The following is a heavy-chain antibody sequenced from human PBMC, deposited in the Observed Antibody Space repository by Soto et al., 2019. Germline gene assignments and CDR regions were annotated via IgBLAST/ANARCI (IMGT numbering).Heavy chain of an antibody. CDR3: ARDGGYGDYGDAFDI. Sequence: EVQLVESGGGLVQPGGSLRLSCAASGFTVSSNYMSWVRQAPGKGLEWVSVIYSGGSTYYADSVKGRFTISRDNSKNTLYLQMNSLRAEDTAVYYCARDGGYGDYGDAFDIWGQGTMVTVSS. CDR1: GFTVSSNY. D-gene: IGHD4-17*01. J-gene: IGHJ3*02. V-gene: IGHV3-66*01. CDR2: IYSGGST.